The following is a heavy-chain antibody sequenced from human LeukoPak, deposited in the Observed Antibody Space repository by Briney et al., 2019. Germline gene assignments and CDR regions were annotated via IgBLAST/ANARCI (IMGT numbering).Heavy chain of an antibody. V-gene: IGHV3-21*01. CDR1: GFTFSSYX. CDR3: ARTRAHKGDPLDY. J-gene: IGHJ4*02. D-gene: IGHD2-21*01. Sequence: PGGSLRLSCAASGFTFSSYXXXWVRXAXXXXXXXXSSISSSSSYIYYADSVKGRFTISRDNAKNSLYLQMNSLRAEDTAVYYCARTRAHKGDPLDYWGQGTLVTVSS. CDR2: ISSSSSYI.